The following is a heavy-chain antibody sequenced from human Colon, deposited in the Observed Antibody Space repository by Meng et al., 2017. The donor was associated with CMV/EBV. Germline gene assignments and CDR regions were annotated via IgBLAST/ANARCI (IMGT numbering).Heavy chain of an antibody. CDR1: GFTFSSYS. CDR2: ISSSSSYI. Sequence: GGSLRLSCAASGFTFSSYSMNWVRQAPGKGLEWVSSISSSSSYIYYADSVKGRFTISRDNAKNSLYLQMNSLRAEDTAVYYCARDAYYDTSGYYSPLHYWGQGTLVTVSS. J-gene: IGHJ4*02. V-gene: IGHV3-21*01. D-gene: IGHD3-22*01. CDR3: ARDAYYDTSGYYSPLHY.